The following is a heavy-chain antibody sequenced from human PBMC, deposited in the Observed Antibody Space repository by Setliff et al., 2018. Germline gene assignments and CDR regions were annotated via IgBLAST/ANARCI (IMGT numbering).Heavy chain of an antibody. CDR2: IRYDGSNK. D-gene: IGHD3-9*01. CDR3: AKDYYDILSAAGMDV. CDR1: GFTFSSYG. Sequence: PGGSLRLSCAASGFTFSSYGMHWVRQAPGKGLEWVAFIRYDGSNKYYADSVKGRFTISRDNSKNTLYLQMNSLRAEDTAVYYCAKDYYDILSAAGMDVWGQGTTVTVSS. J-gene: IGHJ6*02. V-gene: IGHV3-30*02.